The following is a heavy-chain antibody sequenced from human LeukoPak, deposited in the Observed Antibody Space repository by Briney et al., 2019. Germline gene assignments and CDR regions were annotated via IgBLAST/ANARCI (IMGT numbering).Heavy chain of an antibody. CDR2: ISSRGTAT. V-gene: IGHV3-48*04. CDR3: ARELTTGNFFDR. Sequence: GGSLRLSCAASGFTFSSYWMHWVRQAPGKGLEWISYISSRGTATFYADSVKGRFTISRDNAKNSLYLQVNSLSAEDTAVYFCARELTTGNFFDRWGQGTPVTVSS. D-gene: IGHD4-17*01. CDR1: GFTFSSYW. J-gene: IGHJ4*02.